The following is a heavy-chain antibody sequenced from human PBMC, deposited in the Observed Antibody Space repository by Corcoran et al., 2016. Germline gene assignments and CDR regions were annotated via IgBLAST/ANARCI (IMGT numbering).Heavy chain of an antibody. D-gene: IGHD6-13*01. CDR1: GGSVSSGSYY. Sequence: QVQLQESGPGLVKPSETLSLTCTVSGGSVSSGSYYWSWIRQPPGKGLEWIGYIYYSGSTNYNPSLKSRVTISVDTSKNQFSLKLSSVTAADTAVYYCARDVIAAAEYYGMDVWGQGTTVTVSS. J-gene: IGHJ6*02. V-gene: IGHV4-61*01. CDR3: ARDVIAAAEYYGMDV. CDR2: IYYSGST.